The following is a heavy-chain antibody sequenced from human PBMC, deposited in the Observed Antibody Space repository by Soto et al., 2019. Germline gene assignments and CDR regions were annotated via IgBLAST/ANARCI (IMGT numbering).Heavy chain of an antibody. Sequence: EVQLVESGGGLVKPGGSLRLSCAASGFTFTRYSMNWVRQAPGKGLEWVSSISSTTNYIYYGDSMKVRFTISRDNAKNSLDLETNRLRAEDTAVYYCARESEDLTSNFDYWGQGTLVTVSS. CDR3: ARESEDLTSNFDY. J-gene: IGHJ4*02. V-gene: IGHV3-21*06. CDR1: GFTFTRYS. CDR2: ISSTTNYI.